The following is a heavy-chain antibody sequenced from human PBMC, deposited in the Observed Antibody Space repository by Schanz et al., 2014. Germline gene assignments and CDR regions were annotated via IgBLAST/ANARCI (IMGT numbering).Heavy chain of an antibody. CDR3: ARDAADFYDILTEEDY. CDR2: ISVYTGNT. V-gene: IGHV1-18*01. J-gene: IGHJ4*02. D-gene: IGHD3-9*01. CDR1: GYIFINSG. Sequence: QVQVVQSGAELKKPGATVKVSCKASGYIFINSGISWVRQAPGQGLEWVGWISVYTGNTKYGQKVQGRVTMTTDTSTSTVYMELRSLRSDDTAVYYCARDAADFYDILTEEDYWGQGTLVTVSS.